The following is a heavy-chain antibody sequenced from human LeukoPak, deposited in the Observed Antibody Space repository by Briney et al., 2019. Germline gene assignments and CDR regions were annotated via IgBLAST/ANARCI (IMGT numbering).Heavy chain of an antibody. V-gene: IGHV1-69*13. CDR2: IIPIFGTA. CDR3: ARGGYCSSTSCQPFDY. J-gene: IGHJ4*02. CDR1: GGTFSSYA. Sequence: AASVKVSCKASGGTFSSYAISWVRQAPGQGLEWMGGIIPIFGTANYAQKFQGRVTITADESTSTAYMELSSLRSEDTAVYYCARGGYCSSTSCQPFDYWGQGTLVTVSS. D-gene: IGHD2-2*01.